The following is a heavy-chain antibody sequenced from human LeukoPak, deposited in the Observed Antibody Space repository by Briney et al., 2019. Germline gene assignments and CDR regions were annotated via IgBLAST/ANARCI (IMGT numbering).Heavy chain of an antibody. D-gene: IGHD1-26*01. CDR1: GFTFSSNY. J-gene: IGHJ4*02. CDR3: ARRAAWDGYFDY. Sequence: GGSLRLSCAASGFTFSSNYMGWVRQAPGKGLEWVSVIYSGGSTYYADSVKGRFTISRDNSKNTLYLQMNSLRAEDTAVYYCARRAAWDGYFDYWGQGTLVTVSS. CDR2: IYSGGST. V-gene: IGHV3-53*01.